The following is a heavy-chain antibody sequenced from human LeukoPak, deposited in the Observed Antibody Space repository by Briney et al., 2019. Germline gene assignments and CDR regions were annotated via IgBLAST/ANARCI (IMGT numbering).Heavy chain of an antibody. Sequence: EESMKISCKGSGYSFTSYWIAWVRQMPGKCLEWMGIIYPADSDTRYSPSFQGQVTISADKSISTAYLQWSSLKASDTAMYYCARHSDWRFDYWGQGTLVTVSS. CDR2: IYPADSDT. J-gene: IGHJ4*02. CDR3: ARHSDWRFDY. V-gene: IGHV5-51*01. CDR1: GYSFTSYW. D-gene: IGHD3-9*01.